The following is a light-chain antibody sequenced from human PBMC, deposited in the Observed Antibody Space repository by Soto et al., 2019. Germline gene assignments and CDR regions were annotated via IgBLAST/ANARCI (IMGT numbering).Light chain of an antibody. J-gene: IGLJ2*01. CDR3: ETWDSETQREI. Sequence: QAVVTQSSSASASLGSSVNLTCTLSGGHSSYIIAWHQQQPGKAPRYLMKLEVSGTYNKGNGVPDRFSGSSSGADRYLTISNLQSEDEADYYCETWDSETQREIFGGGTKLTVL. CDR1: GGHSSYI. V-gene: IGLV4-60*03. CDR2: LEVSGTY.